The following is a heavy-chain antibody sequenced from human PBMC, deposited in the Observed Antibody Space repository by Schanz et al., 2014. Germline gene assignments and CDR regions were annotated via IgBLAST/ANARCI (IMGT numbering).Heavy chain of an antibody. CDR1: GGSFSGYY. J-gene: IGHJ4*02. D-gene: IGHD3-9*01. V-gene: IGHV4-34*01. CDR2: IYHTGST. CDR3: ARQFYDILAGYWFPYYFDY. Sequence: QVQLQQWGAGLLKPSETLSLTCGVFGGSFSGYYWSWIRQPPGKGLEWIGEIYHTGSTNYNPSLKRRDTTSVNTSNNQFPLKLSSVTAADTAVYYCARQFYDILAGYWFPYYFDYWGQGTLVTVSS.